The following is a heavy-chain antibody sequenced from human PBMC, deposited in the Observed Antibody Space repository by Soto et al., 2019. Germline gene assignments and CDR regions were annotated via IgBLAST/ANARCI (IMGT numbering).Heavy chain of an antibody. V-gene: IGHV4-59*01. CDR2: IYYSGST. D-gene: IGHD3-16*02. CDR3: ARVDMITFGGVIAEYYYYYYMDV. Sequence: ASETLSLTCTVSGGSISSYYWSWIRQPPGKGLEWIGYIYYSGSTNYNPSLKSRVTISVDTSKNQFSLKLSSATAADTAVYYCARVDMITFGGVIAEYYYYYYMDVWGKGTTVTVSS. CDR1: GGSISSYY. J-gene: IGHJ6*03.